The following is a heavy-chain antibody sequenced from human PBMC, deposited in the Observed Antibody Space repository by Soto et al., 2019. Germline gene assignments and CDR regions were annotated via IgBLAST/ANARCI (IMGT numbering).Heavy chain of an antibody. D-gene: IGHD4-4*01. CDR2: ISQSEGT. J-gene: IGHJ4*02. V-gene: IGHV4-34*01. CDR1: GGSLSDYY. CDR3: ARGLDHSKIGY. Sequence: KPSETLSLTCAVNGGSLSDYYMSWIRQSPGKGLEWIGEISQSEGTNYNPSLKSRGTMSRDLSKNQFSLRLNSVTDADSAVYYCARGLDHSKIGYWGPGTLVTVSS.